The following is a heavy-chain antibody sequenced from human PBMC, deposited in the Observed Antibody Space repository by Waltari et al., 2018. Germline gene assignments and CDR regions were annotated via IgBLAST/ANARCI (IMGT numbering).Heavy chain of an antibody. CDR1: GFTFGSCA. CDR3: AMSLTVLVRADH. V-gene: IGHV3-33*01. D-gene: IGHD1-26*01. Sequence: QVQLVESGGGVVQPGRSLRLSCAASGFTFGSCAMHWVRQAPGKGLEWVAVIWSDGSYQYYADSVKGRFTVSRDNSKTTAYLQMTSLRAEDTAVYYCAMSLTVLVRADHWGQGTLVAVSS. CDR2: IWSDGSYQ. J-gene: IGHJ4*02.